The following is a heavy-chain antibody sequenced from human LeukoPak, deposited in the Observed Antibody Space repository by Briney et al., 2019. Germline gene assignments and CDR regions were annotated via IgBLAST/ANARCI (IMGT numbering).Heavy chain of an antibody. Sequence: GGSLRLSCAASGFTVSSNYMSWVRQAPGKGLEWVSVIYSGGSTYYADSVKGRLTIPRDNSKNTLYLQMNSLRAEDTAVYYCARDQGIYCSSTSCYPGGDYYYGMDVWGQGTTVTVSS. CDR2: IYSGGST. V-gene: IGHV3-53*01. CDR3: ARDQGIYCSSTSCYPGGDYYYGMDV. CDR1: GFTVSSNY. J-gene: IGHJ6*02. D-gene: IGHD2-2*01.